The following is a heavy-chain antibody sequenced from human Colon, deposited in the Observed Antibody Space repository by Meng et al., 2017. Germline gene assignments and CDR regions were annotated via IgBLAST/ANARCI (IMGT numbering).Heavy chain of an antibody. V-gene: IGHV4-59*01. J-gene: IGHJ4*02. CDR3: AKYDRPPYCFEY. CDR2: IYYTGST. CDR1: GGSISGNY. D-gene: IGHD2-15*01. Sequence: DSGPVLVKPSETLSLPCTVSGGSISGNYWSLIRQSPGRGLEWIEYIYYTGSTNYHPSFKSRATISVDTSKNQFSLNLASVTAADTAVYYCAKYDRPPYCFEYWGQGTLVTVSS.